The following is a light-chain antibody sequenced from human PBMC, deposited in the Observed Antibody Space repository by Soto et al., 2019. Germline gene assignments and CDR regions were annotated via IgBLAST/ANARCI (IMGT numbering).Light chain of an antibody. CDR2: GAS. CDR3: QQYGSSGT. J-gene: IGKJ1*01. CDR1: QSVSNNY. Sequence: EIVLTQSPGTLSLSPGERATLSCRASQSVSNNYLTRYQQRPGQAPRLLIYGASNRTTGIPDRFSGSGSGTSFTLTIIRLEPEDFAVYYCQQYGSSGTFGQATKVEIK. V-gene: IGKV3-20*01.